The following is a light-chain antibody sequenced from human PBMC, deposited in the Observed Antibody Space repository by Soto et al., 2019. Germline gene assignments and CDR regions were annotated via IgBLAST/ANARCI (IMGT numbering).Light chain of an antibody. CDR3: QHLNSYPQIT. Sequence: AIQLTQSPSSLSASVGDRVTFTCRASQGISSALAWYQQKPVKAPKLLIYDASNLESGVPSRFSGSGSGTDFTLSINSLQPEDFATDYCQHLNSYPQITFGQGTRLDIK. V-gene: IGKV1-13*02. CDR2: DAS. J-gene: IGKJ5*01. CDR1: QGISSA.